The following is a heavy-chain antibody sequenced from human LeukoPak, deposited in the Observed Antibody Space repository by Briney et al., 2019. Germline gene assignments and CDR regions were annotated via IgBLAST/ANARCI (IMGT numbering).Heavy chain of an antibody. CDR1: GFTFSNAW. Sequence: GGSLRLSCAASGFTFSNAWMSWVRQAPGKGLEWVANIRQDGSEKYYVDSVKGRFTISRDNAKNSLYLQMNSLRAEDTAVYYCARIESPDAFDIWGQGTLVTVSS. CDR2: IRQDGSEK. V-gene: IGHV3-7*05. CDR3: ARIESPDAFDI. D-gene: IGHD3-16*01. J-gene: IGHJ4*02.